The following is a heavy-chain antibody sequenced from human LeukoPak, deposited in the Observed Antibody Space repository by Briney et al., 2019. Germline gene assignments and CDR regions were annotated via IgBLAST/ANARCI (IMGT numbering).Heavy chain of an antibody. CDR1: GYTFTSYA. Sequence: ASVKVSCKASGYTFTSYAMHWVRQAPGQRLEWMGWINAGNGNTKYSQKFQGRVTITRDTSASTAYMELSSLRSEDTAVYYCARVPTSDYYYYYGMDVWGQGTTVTVSS. D-gene: IGHD3-16*01. CDR2: INAGNGNT. J-gene: IGHJ6*02. CDR3: ARVPTSDYYYYYGMDV. V-gene: IGHV1-3*01.